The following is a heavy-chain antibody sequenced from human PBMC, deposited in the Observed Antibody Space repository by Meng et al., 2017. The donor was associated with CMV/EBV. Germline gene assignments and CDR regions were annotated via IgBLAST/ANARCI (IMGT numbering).Heavy chain of an antibody. CDR2: IYWNGDK. D-gene: IGHD3-10*01. CDR1: GFSLITSGVG. CDR3: AHRSNFYGSGSRSFDY. V-gene: IGHV2-5*01. J-gene: IGHJ4*02. Sequence: SGPTLVKPTQTLTLTCTFSGFSLITSGVGVGWIRQPPGKALEWLAVIYWNGDKRYRPSRESRLSITRDTSKNQVVLTMTNMDPVDTATYYCAHRSNFYGSGSRSFDYWGQGTLVTVSS.